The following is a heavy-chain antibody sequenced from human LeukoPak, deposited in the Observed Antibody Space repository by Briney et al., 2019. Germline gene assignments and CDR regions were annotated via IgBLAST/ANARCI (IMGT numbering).Heavy chain of an antibody. Sequence: ASVKVSCKAAGYSFTTFHINWVRQASGQGPEWMGWVNPDTGNTGFAQKFQGRVTITRNTSISTAYMELSSLRSEDTAVYYCARGSTYAFDIWGQGTMVTVSS. CDR2: VNPDTGNT. V-gene: IGHV1-8*03. CDR1: GYSFTTFH. J-gene: IGHJ3*02. CDR3: ARGSTYAFDI. D-gene: IGHD5/OR15-5a*01.